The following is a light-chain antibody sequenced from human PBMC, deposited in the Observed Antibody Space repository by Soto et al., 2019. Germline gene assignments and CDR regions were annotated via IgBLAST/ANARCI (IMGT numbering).Light chain of an antibody. V-gene: IGLV2-14*01. Sequence: QSVLTQPASVSGSPGQSITISCTGTSSDVGGYNYVSWYQQHPGKAPKLMIYDVSNRPSGVSNRFSGSKSGNTASLTISGLQAEDDADYYCSSYTSSSTAPYVFGTVTKVTVL. CDR3: SSYTSSSTAPYV. CDR1: SSDVGGYNY. CDR2: DVS. J-gene: IGLJ1*01.